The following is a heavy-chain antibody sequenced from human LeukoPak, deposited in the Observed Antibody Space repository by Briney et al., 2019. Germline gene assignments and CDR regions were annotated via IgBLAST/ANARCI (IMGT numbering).Heavy chain of an antibody. D-gene: IGHD5-12*01. V-gene: IGHV3-11*01. CDR2: LSSSGHTI. CDR1: GFTFTDYY. Sequence: GGSLRLSCAASGFTFTDYYMSWIRQAPGKGLEWVSYLSSSGHTIFYADSVKGRFTISRDNAKNSLYLQMNSLRAEDTAVYYCTTDVATVNDYWGQGTLVTVSS. CDR3: TTDVATVNDY. J-gene: IGHJ4*02.